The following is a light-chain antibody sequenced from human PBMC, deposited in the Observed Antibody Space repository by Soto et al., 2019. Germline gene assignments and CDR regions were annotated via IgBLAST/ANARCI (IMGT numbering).Light chain of an antibody. J-gene: IGLJ3*02. CDR2: EVS. Sequence: QSALTQPASVSGSPGQAITISCTGTSSDIGDYNFVSWYHHYPGQAPKLMIYEVSNRPSGVSNRFSASKSGNTAALTISGLRTADEVDYYCASYTTGRTLVVCGGGSKLTV. V-gene: IGLV2-14*01. CDR3: ASYTTGRTLVV. CDR1: SSDIGDYNF.